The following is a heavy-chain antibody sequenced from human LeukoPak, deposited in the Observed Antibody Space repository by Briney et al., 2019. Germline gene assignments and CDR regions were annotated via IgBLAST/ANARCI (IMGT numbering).Heavy chain of an antibody. CDR2: INSDGSST. J-gene: IGHJ4*02. D-gene: IGHD5-18*01. Sequence: GGSLRLSCAASGFTFSSYWMHWVRQAPGKGLVWVSRINSDGSSTSYGDSVKGRFTISRDNAKNTLYLQMNSLRAEDTAVYYCARGGRYSYASFDYWGQGTLVTVSS. CDR3: ARGGRYSYASFDY. V-gene: IGHV3-74*01. CDR1: GFTFSSYW.